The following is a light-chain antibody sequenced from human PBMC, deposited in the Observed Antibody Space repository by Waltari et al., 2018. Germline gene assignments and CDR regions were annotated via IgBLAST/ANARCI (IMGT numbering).Light chain of an antibody. CDR2: GNS. Sequence: QSVLTLPPSVSGAPGQRVTISCPGSSSNIRADNGVHWYQHLPGTAPKLLIYGNSDRPSGVPDRFSGSKSGTSASLAITGLQAEDEADYYCQSFDSSLSGGVVFGGGTKLTVL. J-gene: IGLJ2*01. V-gene: IGLV1-40*01. CDR1: SSNIRADNG. CDR3: QSFDSSLSGGVV.